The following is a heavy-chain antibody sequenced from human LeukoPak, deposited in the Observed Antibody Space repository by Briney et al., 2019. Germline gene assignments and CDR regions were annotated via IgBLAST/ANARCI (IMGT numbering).Heavy chain of an antibody. Sequence: ASVKVSCKASGYTSTNYDINWVRQATGQGLEWMGWRNPNSGRTGFAQKFQGRLTMTADTSISTAYMELSSLTSDDPAVYSCARGPVSTHGMDVWGQGTTVTVSS. CDR1: GYTSTNYD. V-gene: IGHV1-8*01. D-gene: IGHD6-13*01. J-gene: IGHJ6*02. CDR3: ARGPVSTHGMDV. CDR2: RNPNSGRT.